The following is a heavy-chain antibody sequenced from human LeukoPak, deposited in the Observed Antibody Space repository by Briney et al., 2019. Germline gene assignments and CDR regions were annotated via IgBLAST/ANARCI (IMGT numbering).Heavy chain of an antibody. J-gene: IGHJ6*02. V-gene: IGHV4-30-2*01. CDR2: IYHSGST. D-gene: IGHD4-17*01. CDR1: GGSISSGGYS. CDR3: ARGYGDPAGGMDV. Sequence: KASETLSLTCAVSGGSISSGGYSWSWIRQPPGKGLEWIGYIYHSGSTYYNPSLKSRVTISVDRSKNQFSLKLSSVTAADTAVYYCARGYGDPAGGMDVWGQGTTVTVSS.